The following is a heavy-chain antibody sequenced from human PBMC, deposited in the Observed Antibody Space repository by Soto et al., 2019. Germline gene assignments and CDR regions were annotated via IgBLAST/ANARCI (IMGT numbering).Heavy chain of an antibody. CDR2: ISWDGGST. CDR3: AKDGPPSGYPYYYYGMDV. J-gene: IGHJ6*02. V-gene: IGHV3-43D*04. CDR1: GFTFDDYA. Sequence: RLSCAASGFTFDDYAMHWVRQAPGKGLEWVSLISWDGGSTYYADSVKGRFTISRDNSKNSLYLQMNSLRAEDTALYYCAKDGPPSGYPYYYYGMDVWGQGTTVTVSS. D-gene: IGHD3-22*01.